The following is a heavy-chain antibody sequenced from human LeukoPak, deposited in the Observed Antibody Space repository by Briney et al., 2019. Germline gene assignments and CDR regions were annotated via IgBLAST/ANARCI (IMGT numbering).Heavy chain of an antibody. J-gene: IGHJ4*02. V-gene: IGHV4-38-2*02. CDR2: IYHSGST. Sequence: SETLSLTCTVSGYSISSGYYWGWIRQPPGKGLEWIGSIYHSGSTYYNPSLKSRVTISVDTSKNQFSLRLSSVTAADTAVYYCARHRGADTPVYFLWDYWGQGTLVTVSS. D-gene: IGHD6-25*01. CDR3: ARHRGADTPVYFLWDY. CDR1: GYSISSGYY.